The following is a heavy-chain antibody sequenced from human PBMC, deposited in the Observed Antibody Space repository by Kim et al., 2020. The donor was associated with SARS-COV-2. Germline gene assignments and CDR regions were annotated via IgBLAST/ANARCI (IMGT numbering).Heavy chain of an antibody. CDR3: ARGGYDFWSGYSGFDY. Sequence: KFQGRVTTTRDTAISTAYMELSRLRADDTAVYYCARGGYDFWSGYSGFDYWGQGTLVTVSS. J-gene: IGHJ4*02. V-gene: IGHV1-2*02. D-gene: IGHD3-3*01.